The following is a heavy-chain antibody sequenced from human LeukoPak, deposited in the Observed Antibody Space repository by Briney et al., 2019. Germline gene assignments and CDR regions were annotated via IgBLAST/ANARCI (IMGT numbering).Heavy chain of an antibody. CDR2: INIRSNYI. V-gene: IGHV3-21*01. D-gene: IGHD1-26*01. J-gene: IGHJ4*02. CDR3: VREDGIVGATSSFDY. Sequence: GGSLRLSCTASGFTFSTYSMNWVRQAPGKGLEWVSSINIRSNYIYYADSVKGRFTISRDNAKNSLYLQMNSLRAEDTAFYSCVREDGIVGATSSFDYWGQGTLVTVSS. CDR1: GFTFSTYS.